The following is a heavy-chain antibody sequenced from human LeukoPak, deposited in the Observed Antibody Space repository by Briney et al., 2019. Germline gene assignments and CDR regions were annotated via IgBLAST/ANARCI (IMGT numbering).Heavy chain of an antibody. J-gene: IGHJ4*02. CDR3: AREQHIVVVTAILDY. Sequence: ASVKVSCKASGYTFTNYHIAWVRQAPGQGLEWMGWISAYNGNTNYAQKLQGRVTMTTDTSTSTAYMELRSLRSDDTAVYYCAREQHIVVVTAILDYWGQGSLVTVSS. D-gene: IGHD2-21*02. V-gene: IGHV1-18*01. CDR1: GYTFTNYH. CDR2: ISAYNGNT.